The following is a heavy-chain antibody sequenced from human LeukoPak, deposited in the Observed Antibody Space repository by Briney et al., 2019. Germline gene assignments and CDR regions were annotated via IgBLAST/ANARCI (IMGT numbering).Heavy chain of an antibody. CDR3: ARARDGYKKGGFDY. D-gene: IGHD5-24*01. J-gene: IGHJ4*02. V-gene: IGHV3-7*03. CDR2: IKQDGSQK. Sequence: GGSLRLSCAASGFTFSSYWMSWVRQAPGKGLEWVANIKQDGSQKYYVDSVKGRFSISRDNAKNSLYLQMNSLRAEDTAVYYCARARDGYKKGGFDYWGQGTLVTVSS. CDR1: GFTFSSYW.